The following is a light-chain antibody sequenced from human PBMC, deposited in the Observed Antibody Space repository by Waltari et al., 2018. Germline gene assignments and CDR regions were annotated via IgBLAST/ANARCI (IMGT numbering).Light chain of an antibody. J-gene: IGLJ2*01. V-gene: IGLV3-1*01. CDR1: KLGDKS. CDR3: QAWDSITAAV. CDR2: QDS. Sequence: SYELTQPPSVSVSPGQTASITCSGDKLGDKSVYWYQQKPGQSPVLVIYQDSKRPTGIPERFSGSKSGNPATLTIGGTQAMDEADYHCQAWDSITAAVFGGGTKLTVL.